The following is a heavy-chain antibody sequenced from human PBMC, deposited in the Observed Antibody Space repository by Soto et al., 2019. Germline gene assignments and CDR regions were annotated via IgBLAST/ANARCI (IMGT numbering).Heavy chain of an antibody. CDR2: IIPIFGTA. CDR3: AGNLEAYSLPRWFDP. Sequence: SVKVSCKASGGTLSSYAISWVRQAPGQGLEWMGGIIPIFGTANYAQKFQGRVTITADESTSTAYMELSSLRSEDTAVYYCAGNLEAYSLPRWFDPWGQGTLVTVSS. V-gene: IGHV1-69*13. CDR1: GGTLSSYA. J-gene: IGHJ5*02. D-gene: IGHD1-26*01.